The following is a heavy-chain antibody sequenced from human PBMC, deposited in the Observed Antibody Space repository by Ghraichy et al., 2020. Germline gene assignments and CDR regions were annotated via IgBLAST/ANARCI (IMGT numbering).Heavy chain of an antibody. J-gene: IGHJ4*02. Sequence: ASVKVSCKASGYTFSGYYMHWVRQAPGQGLEWMGRINPNSGGTKYEQEFQGRVTMTRDTSISTTYMELSSLRSDDTAVYYCAREVVTAKYGDYGVFDYWGQGTLVTVSS. CDR3: AREVVTAKYGDYGVFDY. CDR2: INPNSGGT. CDR1: GYTFSGYY. V-gene: IGHV1-2*06. D-gene: IGHD4-17*01.